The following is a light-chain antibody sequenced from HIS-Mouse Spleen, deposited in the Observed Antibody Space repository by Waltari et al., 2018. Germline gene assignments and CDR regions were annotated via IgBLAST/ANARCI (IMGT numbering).Light chain of an antibody. J-gene: IGLJ2*01. CDR2: EVS. V-gene: IGLV2-14*01. CDR3: SSYTSSSTPGV. CDR1: SSDVGGYNY. Sequence: QSALTQPASVSGSPGQSITIPCTGPSSDVGGYNYVSWYQQHPGKAPKLMIYEVSNRPSGVSNRFSGSKSGNTASLTISGLQAEDEADYYCSSYTSSSTPGVFGGGTKLTVL.